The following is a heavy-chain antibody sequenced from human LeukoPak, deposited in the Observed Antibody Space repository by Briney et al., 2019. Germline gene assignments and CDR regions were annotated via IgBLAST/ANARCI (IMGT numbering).Heavy chain of an antibody. CDR3: ASVPIFGVDNNWFDP. J-gene: IGHJ5*02. CDR1: GGSFSGYY. CDR2: INHSGST. Sequence: SETLSLTCAVYGGSFSGYYWSWIRQPPGKGLEWIGEINHSGSTNYNPSLKSRVTISVDTSKNQFSLKLSSVTAADTAVYYCASVPIFGVDNNWFDPWGQGTLVTVSS. V-gene: IGHV4-34*01. D-gene: IGHD3-3*01.